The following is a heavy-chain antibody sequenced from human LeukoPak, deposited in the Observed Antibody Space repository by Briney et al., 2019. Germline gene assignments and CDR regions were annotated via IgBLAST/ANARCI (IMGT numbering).Heavy chain of an antibody. D-gene: IGHD3-3*01. Sequence: PSETLSLTCTLSGDSLYSNTYYWGWIRQPPGKGLEWIGSLYYSGGTYYNPSLMSRVTISVDTSKNQSSLRLTSVTAADTAIYYCARGGIVEWLSPMHGFDIWGQGTLVTISS. CDR2: LYYSGGT. CDR3: ARGGIVEWLSPMHGFDI. CDR1: GDSLYSNTYY. V-gene: IGHV4-39*07. J-gene: IGHJ3*02.